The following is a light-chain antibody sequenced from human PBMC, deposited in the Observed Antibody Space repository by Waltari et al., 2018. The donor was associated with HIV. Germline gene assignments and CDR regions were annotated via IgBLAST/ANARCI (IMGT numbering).Light chain of an antibody. V-gene: IGLV2-23*02. Sequence: QSALTQPASVSGSRGQSVTIFCNGTSCDVGKYNLLSWYQQSPGTAPKVVIDDVTDRPSGLSSRFSASKSGNTASLTISGLQPQDEGDYFCCSYAGSSTYIFGSGTLVTVL. CDR2: DVT. CDR1: SCDVGKYNL. J-gene: IGLJ1*01. CDR3: CSYAGSSTYI.